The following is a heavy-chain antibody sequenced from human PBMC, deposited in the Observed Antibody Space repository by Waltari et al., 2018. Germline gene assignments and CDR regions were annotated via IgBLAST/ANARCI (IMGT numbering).Heavy chain of an antibody. D-gene: IGHD3-22*01. J-gene: IGHJ1*01. CDR1: GYSISSGYY. V-gene: IGHV4-38-2*01. CDR2: SSHSGST. CDR3: ARVGYDSSGYYLSDRGNRGIKTPTEYFQH. Sequence: QVQLQESGPGLVKPSETLSLTCAVSGYSISSGYYWGWIRQPPGKGLEWIGSSSHSGSTYYNPSLKSRVTISVDTSKNQFSLKLSSVTAADTAVYYCARVGYDSSGYYLSDRGNRGIKTPTEYFQHWGQGTLVTVSS.